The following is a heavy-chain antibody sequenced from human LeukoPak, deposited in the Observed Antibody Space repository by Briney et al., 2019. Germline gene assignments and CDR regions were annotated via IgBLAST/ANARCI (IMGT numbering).Heavy chain of an antibody. CDR1: GGSISSTTHY. V-gene: IGHV4-39*02. D-gene: IGHD3-3*01. J-gene: IGHJ4*02. Sequence: PSETLSLTCTVSGGSISSTTHYWSWIRQPPGKGLEWIGSMHYSGIIYYNPSLKSRVTISVDTSKNQFSLKLSSVTAADTAVYYCARDTFGVASFDYWGQGTLVTVSS. CDR2: MHYSGII. CDR3: ARDTFGVASFDY.